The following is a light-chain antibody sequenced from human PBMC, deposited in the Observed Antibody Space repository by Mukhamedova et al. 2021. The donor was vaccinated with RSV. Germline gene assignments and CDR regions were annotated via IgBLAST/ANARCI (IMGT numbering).Light chain of an antibody. CDR3: ELFGDSPPYT. Sequence: PRLLIYGTSTRVTGIPDRFSGSGSGTDFTLTISRLQPEDLAVYFCELFGDSPPYTFGQGTKLEIK. CDR2: GTS. V-gene: IGKV3-20*01. J-gene: IGKJ2*01.